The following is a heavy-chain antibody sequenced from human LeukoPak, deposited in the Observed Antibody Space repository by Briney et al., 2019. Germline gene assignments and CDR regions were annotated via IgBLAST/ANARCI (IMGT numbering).Heavy chain of an antibody. J-gene: IGHJ6*02. CDR1: GGSISSYY. Sequence: SETLSLTCTVSGGSISSYYWSWIRQPAGKGLEWIGRIYTSGSTSYNPSLKSRVTMSVDTSKNQFSLKLSSVTAADTAVYYCAGGYDYYQTDYYYGMDVWGQGTTVTVSS. CDR2: IYTSGST. V-gene: IGHV4-4*07. D-gene: IGHD5-12*01. CDR3: AGGYDYYQTDYYYGMDV.